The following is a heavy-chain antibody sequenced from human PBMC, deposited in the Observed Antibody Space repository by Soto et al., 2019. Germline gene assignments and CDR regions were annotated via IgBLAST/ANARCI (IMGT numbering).Heavy chain of an antibody. Sequence: SETLSLTCTFSGGSISSYFWSWIRQPPGKGLEWIGYFYYSGSTNYNPSLKSRVTISVDTSKDQFSLKLSSVTAADTAVYYCARVGYCGGDCSFPDYWGQGTLVTVSS. V-gene: IGHV4-59*01. CDR3: ARVGYCGGDCSFPDY. D-gene: IGHD2-21*02. J-gene: IGHJ4*02. CDR1: GGSISSYF. CDR2: FYYSGST.